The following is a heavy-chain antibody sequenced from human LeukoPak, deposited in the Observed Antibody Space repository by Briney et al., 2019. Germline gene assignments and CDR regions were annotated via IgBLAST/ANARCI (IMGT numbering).Heavy chain of an antibody. CDR1: GFTFSSYG. Sequence: GGSLRLSCAASGFTFSSYGMSWVRQAPGKGLEWVLAISGSGGSTYYADSVKGRFTISRDNSKNTLYLQMNSLRAEDTAVYYCVKSGSSRMDVWGKGTTVTISS. V-gene: IGHV3-23*01. CDR2: ISGSGGST. CDR3: VKSGSSRMDV. J-gene: IGHJ6*04. D-gene: IGHD6-19*01.